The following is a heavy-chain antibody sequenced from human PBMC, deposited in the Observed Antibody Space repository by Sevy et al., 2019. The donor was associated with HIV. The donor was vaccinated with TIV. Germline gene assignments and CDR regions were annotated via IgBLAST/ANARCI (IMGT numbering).Heavy chain of an antibody. CDR2: ISYAGSNK. CDR3: AKDRDGYNRRPDY. V-gene: IGHV3-30*18. Sequence: GGSLRLSCAASGFTFSSYGMHWVRQAPGKGLEWVAVISYAGSNKYYADSVKSGFTISRENSKNTLYLQMNSLRAEDTAVYYCAKDRDGYNRRPDYWGQGTLVTVSS. J-gene: IGHJ4*02. CDR1: GFTFSSYG. D-gene: IGHD5-12*01.